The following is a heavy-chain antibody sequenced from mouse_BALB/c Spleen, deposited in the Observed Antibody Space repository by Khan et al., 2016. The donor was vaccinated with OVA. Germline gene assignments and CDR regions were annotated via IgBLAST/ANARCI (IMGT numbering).Heavy chain of an antibody. Sequence: QVQLQQSGPELVRPGVSVKISCKGSGYTFTDYAMHWVKQSHAKSLEGIGLISTYSGNTNYNQKFKGKATMHVDKSSSTAYMELARLTSEDSAIYDSARPAYDGSYDYWGQGTTLTVSS. CDR3: ARPAYDGSYDY. V-gene: IGHV1S137*01. D-gene: IGHD2-3*01. CDR1: GYTFTDYA. J-gene: IGHJ2*01. CDR2: ISTYSGNT.